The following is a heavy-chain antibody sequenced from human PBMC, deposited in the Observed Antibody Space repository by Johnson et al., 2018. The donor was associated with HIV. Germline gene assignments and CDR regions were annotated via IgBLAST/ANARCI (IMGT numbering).Heavy chain of an antibody. V-gene: IGHV3-33*06. CDR1: GFTFSSYG. Sequence: QVQLVESGGGVVQPGRSLRLSCAASGFTFSSYGMHWVRQAPGKGLEWVAVIWYDGSNKYYGDSVKGRFTISRDNSRNTLYLQMNSLRVEDTAMYYCAQEKGSGWSFHAFDIWGQGTVVTVSS. CDR2: IWYDGSNK. D-gene: IGHD6-19*01. CDR3: AQEKGSGWSFHAFDI. J-gene: IGHJ3*02.